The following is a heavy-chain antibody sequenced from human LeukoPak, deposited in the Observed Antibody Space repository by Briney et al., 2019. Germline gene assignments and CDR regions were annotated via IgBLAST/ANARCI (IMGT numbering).Heavy chain of an antibody. CDR2: IYYSGST. V-gene: IGHV4-39*01. J-gene: IGHJ4*02. Sequence: PSETLSLTCTVSGGSISSSSYYWGWIRQPPGKGLEWIVSIYYSGSTYYNPSLKSRVTISVDTSKNQFSLKLSSVTAADTAVYYCARYCNWNVAGGGFDYWGQGTLVTVSS. CDR1: GGSISSSSYY. CDR3: ARYCNWNVAGGGFDY. D-gene: IGHD1-20*01.